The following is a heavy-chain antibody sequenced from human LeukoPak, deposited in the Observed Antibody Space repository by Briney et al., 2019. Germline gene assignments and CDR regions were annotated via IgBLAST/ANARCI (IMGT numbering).Heavy chain of an antibody. CDR2: ISSNGGST. V-gene: IGHV3-64D*06. J-gene: IGHJ4*02. CDR1: GFTFSSYA. Sequence: GGSLRLSCSASGFTFSSYAMHWVRQAPGKGLEYVSAISSNGGSTYYADSVKGRFTISRDNSKNTLYLQMSSLRAEDTAVYYCAREELAPQSRYFDYWGQGTLVTVSS. CDR3: AREELAPQSRYFDY. D-gene: IGHD5-24*01.